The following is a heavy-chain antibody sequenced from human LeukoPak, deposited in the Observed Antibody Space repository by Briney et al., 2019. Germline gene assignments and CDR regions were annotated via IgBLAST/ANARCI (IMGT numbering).Heavy chain of an antibody. J-gene: IGHJ5*02. D-gene: IGHD2-21*02. V-gene: IGHV6-1*01. CDR2: TYYRSTWYN. Sequence: SQTLSLTCAISGDSVSSNSVTWNWIRQSPSRGLEWLGRTYYRSTWYNDYAVSVRGRITGNPDTSKNQFSLHLNSVTPEDTAVYYCAXRLTQXDCFDPWGQGILXTXSS. CDR1: GDSVSSNSVT. CDR3: AXRLTQXDCFDP.